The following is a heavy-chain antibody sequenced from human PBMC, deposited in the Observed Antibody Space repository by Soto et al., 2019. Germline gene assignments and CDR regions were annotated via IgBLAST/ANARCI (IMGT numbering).Heavy chain of an antibody. CDR1: GFTFDNYW. CDR3: ARDRWWHTFDY. J-gene: IGHJ4*02. CDR2: IKVDGSEK. Sequence: EVQLAESGGGLVQPGGSLRLSCAASGFTFDNYWMSWVRQTPGKGLERVANIKVDGSEKYYVDSVQGRFIISRETANNSVYLQMNSLRAMDTAVYDFARDRWWHTFDYWCQGPLVTVSS. D-gene: IGHD2-15*01. V-gene: IGHV3-7*03.